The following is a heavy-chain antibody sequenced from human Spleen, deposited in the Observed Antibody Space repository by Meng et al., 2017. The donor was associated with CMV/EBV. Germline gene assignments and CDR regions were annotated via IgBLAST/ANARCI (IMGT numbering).Heavy chain of an antibody. J-gene: IGHJ4*02. D-gene: IGHD3-16*01. CDR1: GASFNDYY. V-gene: IGHV4-34*01. Sequence: GSLRLSCAVYGASFNDYYWTWIRRPPGKGLEWVGEINHSGSINYNPSLKSRVAISIDTSKRQFSLRVTSVTAADTAVYYCARDDGYWGQGTLVTVSS. CDR2: INHSGSI. CDR3: ARDDGY.